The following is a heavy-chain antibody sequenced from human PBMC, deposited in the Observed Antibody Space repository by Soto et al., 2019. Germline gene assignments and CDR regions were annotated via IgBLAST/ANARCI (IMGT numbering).Heavy chain of an antibody. CDR3: ARESAVVVAAKDY. CDR1: GFTFSSYS. V-gene: IGHV3-21*01. J-gene: IGHJ4*02. D-gene: IGHD2-15*01. Sequence: GGSLRLSCAASGFTFSSYSMNWVRRAPGKGLEWVSSISSSSHNIYYADSLKGRFTISRDNAKNSLYLQMNSLRAEDTAVYYCARESAVVVAAKDYWGQGTLVTVS. CDR2: ISSSSHNI.